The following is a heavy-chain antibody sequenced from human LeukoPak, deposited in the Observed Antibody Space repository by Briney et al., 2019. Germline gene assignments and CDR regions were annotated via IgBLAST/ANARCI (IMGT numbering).Heavy chain of an antibody. CDR3: AREPSGNYWLDY. J-gene: IGHJ4*02. V-gene: IGHV3-66*02. Sequence: GGSLRLSCAASGFTVSSNYMSWVRQPPGKGLEWVSVIYSAGSTYYADSVKGRFTISRDNSKNTLYLQMNSLRAEDTAVYYCAREPSGNYWLDYWGQGTLVTVSS. CDR1: GFTVSSNY. CDR2: IYSAGST. D-gene: IGHD1-26*01.